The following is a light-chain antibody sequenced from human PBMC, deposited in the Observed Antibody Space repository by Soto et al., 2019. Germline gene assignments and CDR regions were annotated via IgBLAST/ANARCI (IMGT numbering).Light chain of an antibody. CDR1: QSISRY. CDR2: AAS. Sequence: DIPMTQSPSSLSASVGDRVTITCRASQSISRYLNWYQQKPGKAPKLLIYAASSLQSGVPSRFSGSGSGTDFNLTICILQPENSATYSFRQSYSTPRLFPFGQRTKLEIK. CDR3: RQSYSTPRLFP. V-gene: IGKV1-39*01. J-gene: IGKJ2*01.